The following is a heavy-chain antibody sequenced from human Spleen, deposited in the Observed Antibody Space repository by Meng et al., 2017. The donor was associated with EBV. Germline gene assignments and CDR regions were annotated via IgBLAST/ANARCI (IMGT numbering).Heavy chain of an antibody. Sequence: QVQLVQSGAEVKKPGSSVKVSCKASGGTFSRYAISWVRQAPGQGLEWMGGIIPIFGTANYAQKFQGRVTITADESTSTAYMELSSLRSDDTAIYYCARELALSYSSGPLDYWGQGTLVTVSS. V-gene: IGHV1-69*01. CDR1: GGTFSRYA. CDR2: IIPIFGTA. J-gene: IGHJ4*02. CDR3: ARELALSYSSGPLDY. D-gene: IGHD6-19*01.